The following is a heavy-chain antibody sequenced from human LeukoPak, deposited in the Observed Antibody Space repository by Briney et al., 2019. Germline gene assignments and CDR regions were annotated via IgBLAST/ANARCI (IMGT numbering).Heavy chain of an antibody. J-gene: IGHJ4*02. CDR3: ARLDTASWRY. V-gene: IGHV5-51*01. CDR1: GYSFTSNW. D-gene: IGHD2-2*01. Sequence: GESLKISCKGTGYSFTSNWIGWVRQVPGKGLEWMGIISPGDSDTRYSPSFQGQVTISADKSISTAYLQWSSLKASDTAMYYCARLDTASWRYWGQGTLVTISS. CDR2: ISPGDSDT.